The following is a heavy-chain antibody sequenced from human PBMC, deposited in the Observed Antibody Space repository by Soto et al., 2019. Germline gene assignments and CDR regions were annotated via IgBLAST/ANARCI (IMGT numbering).Heavy chain of an antibody. Sequence: SGPTLVNPTQTLTLTCTFSGFSLSTSGMCVSWIRQPPGKALEWLALIDWDDDKYYSTSLKTRPTISKDTSKNQVVLTMTNMDPVDTATYYYARTPPLHYYDSSGYPYYFDYWGQGTLVTVSS. CDR1: GFSLSTSGMC. CDR3: ARTPPLHYYDSSGYPYYFDY. J-gene: IGHJ4*02. CDR2: IDWDDDK. D-gene: IGHD3-22*01. V-gene: IGHV2-70*01.